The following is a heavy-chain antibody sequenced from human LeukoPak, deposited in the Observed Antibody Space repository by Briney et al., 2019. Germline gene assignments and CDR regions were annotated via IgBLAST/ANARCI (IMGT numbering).Heavy chain of an antibody. CDR3: AKIFASSPYWFGELFWYHRAYYFDY. D-gene: IGHD3-10*01. CDR1: GFTFSSYA. V-gene: IGHV3-23*01. CDR2: ISGSGGST. J-gene: IGHJ4*02. Sequence: PGGSLRLSCAASGFTFSSYAMSWVRQAPGKGLEWVSAISGSGGSTYYADSVKGRFTISRDNSKNTPYLQMNSLRAEDTAVYYCAKIFASSPYWFGELFWYHRAYYFDYWGQGTLVTVSS.